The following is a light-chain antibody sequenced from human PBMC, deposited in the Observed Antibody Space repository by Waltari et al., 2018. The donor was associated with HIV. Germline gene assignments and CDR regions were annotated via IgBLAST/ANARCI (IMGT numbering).Light chain of an antibody. CDR1: QTILYTYKNKDS. Sequence: EIVMTQSPDSLAVSLGERAPINCKSRQTILYTYKNKDSLAWYQQRPGQPPKLLIYWASTRESGVPDRFTGSGSGTDFTLTISSLQAEDVAVYYCQQYYSPPYTFGQGTELQIK. CDR2: WAS. CDR3: QQYYSPPYT. V-gene: IGKV4-1*01. J-gene: IGKJ2*01.